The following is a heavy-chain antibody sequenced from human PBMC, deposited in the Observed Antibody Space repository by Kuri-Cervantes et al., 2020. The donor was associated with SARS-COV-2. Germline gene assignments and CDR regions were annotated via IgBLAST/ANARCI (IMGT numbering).Heavy chain of an antibody. Sequence: GGSLRLSCAASGFTFSDYYMSWVRQAPGKGLEWVANIKQDGSEKYYVDSVKGRFTISRDNAKNSLYLQMNSLRAEDTAVYYCAREGTYAFDIWGQGTMVTVSS. CDR2: IKQDGSEK. J-gene: IGHJ3*02. V-gene: IGHV3-7*01. CDR1: GFTFSDYY. D-gene: IGHD1-1*01. CDR3: AREGTYAFDI.